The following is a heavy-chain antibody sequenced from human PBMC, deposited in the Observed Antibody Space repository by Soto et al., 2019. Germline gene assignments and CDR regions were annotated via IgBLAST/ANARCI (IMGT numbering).Heavy chain of an antibody. Sequence: LSLTCAVSGGSISSSNWWNWVRQPPGKGLEWIGEIYHSGSTNYNPSLKSRVTISVDKSKNQFSLKLSSVTAADTAVYYCASSGGVVVPAAIPVFDYWGQGTLVTVSS. J-gene: IGHJ4*02. D-gene: IGHD2-2*02. CDR3: ASSGGVVVPAAIPVFDY. CDR1: GGSISSSNW. CDR2: IYHSGST. V-gene: IGHV4-4*02.